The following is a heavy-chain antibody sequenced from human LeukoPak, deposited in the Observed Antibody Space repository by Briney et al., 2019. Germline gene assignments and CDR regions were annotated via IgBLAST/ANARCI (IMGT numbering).Heavy chain of an antibody. J-gene: IGHJ4*02. Sequence: GASVKVSCKASAYTFTSSYMHWVRQAPGQGLEWMAIINPSGGSTGYAQKFQGRVTMTRDTSTSTAYMELRSLRSDDTAVYYCARDSFTYYFDYWGQGTLVTVSS. CDR1: AYTFTSSY. CDR2: INPSGGST. V-gene: IGHV1-46*01. CDR3: ARDSFTYYFDY. D-gene: IGHD3-16*01.